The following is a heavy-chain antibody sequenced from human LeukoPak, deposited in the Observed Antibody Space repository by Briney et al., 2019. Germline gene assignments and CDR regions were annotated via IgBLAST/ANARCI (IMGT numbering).Heavy chain of an antibody. CDR1: GVSISSGGYF. J-gene: IGHJ3*02. CDR2: FYASGST. V-gene: IGHV4-61*02. D-gene: IGHD2-2*01. CDR3: ALGNCPTTSCYPGVAFDI. Sequence: SETLSLTCTVSGVSISSGGYFWSWIRQPAGKGLEWIGRFYASGSTNYNPSLQSRVTISVDTSKNQFSLKLTSVTAADTAVYYCALGNCPTTSCYPGVAFDIWGQGTMVTVSS.